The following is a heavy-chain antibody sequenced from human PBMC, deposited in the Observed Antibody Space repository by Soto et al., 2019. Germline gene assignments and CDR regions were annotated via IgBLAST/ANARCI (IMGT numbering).Heavy chain of an antibody. J-gene: IGHJ4*02. CDR2: IYDSVNT. D-gene: IGHD3-9*01. CDR3: ARVDHRGYFAILTDY. V-gene: IGHV4-31*03. CDR1: GDSLSSGGHY. Sequence: LSLTCTVSGDSLSSGGHYWSWIRQHPGKGLEWIGHIYDSVNTYYSPSLRSRVTISADMSKNQSSLNLRSVTAADTAVYYCARVDHRGYFAILTDYWGQGTLDTVSS.